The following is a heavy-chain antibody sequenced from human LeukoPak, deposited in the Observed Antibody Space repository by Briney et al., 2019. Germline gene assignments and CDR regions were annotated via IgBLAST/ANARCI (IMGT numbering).Heavy chain of an antibody. D-gene: IGHD1-7*01. CDR1: GGSISSSSYY. V-gene: IGHV4-39*07. J-gene: IGHJ5*02. Sequence: SETLSLTCTVSGGSISSSSYYWGWIRQPPGKGLEWIGSIYCSGSTYYNPSLKSRVTISVDTSKNQFSLKLSSVTAADTAVYYCARILRGITGTSGNWFDPWGQGTLVTVSS. CDR3: ARILRGITGTSGNWFDP. CDR2: IYCSGST.